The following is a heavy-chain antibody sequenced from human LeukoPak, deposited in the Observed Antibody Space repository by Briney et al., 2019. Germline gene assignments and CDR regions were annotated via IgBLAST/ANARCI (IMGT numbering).Heavy chain of an antibody. V-gene: IGHV3-9*01. CDR1: GFTFDDYA. CDR3: AKDVTRSRYYFDY. CDR2: ISWNSGSI. D-gene: IGHD3-16*02. J-gene: IGHJ4*02. Sequence: GGSLRLSCAASGFTFDDYAMHWVRHAPGKGLEWVSGISWNSGSIGYADSVKGRFTISRDNAKNSLYLQMNSLRAEDTALYYCAKDVTRSRYYFDYWGQGTLVTVSS.